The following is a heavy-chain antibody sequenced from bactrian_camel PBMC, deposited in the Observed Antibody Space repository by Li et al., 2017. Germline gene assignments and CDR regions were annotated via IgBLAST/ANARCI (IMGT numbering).Heavy chain of an antibody. CDR2: IDTDGIT. V-gene: IGHV3S53*01. D-gene: IGHD6*01. Sequence: HVQLVESGGRSVQAGGSLRLSCSASDDILTSYFGYCMSWFRQAPGKEREGVAAIDTDGITNYADSVKGRLIISRDNAKNTLFLRMNSLRPEDTGMYYCAAYGEVVAGIRPPKLAEDEYTDWGQGTQVTVS. CDR1: DDILTSYFGYC. J-gene: IGHJ4*01. CDR3: AAYGEVVAGIRPPKLAEDEYTD.